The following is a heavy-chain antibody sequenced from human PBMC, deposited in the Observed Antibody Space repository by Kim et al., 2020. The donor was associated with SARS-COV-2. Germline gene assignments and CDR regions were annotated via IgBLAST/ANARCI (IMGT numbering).Heavy chain of an antibody. CDR3: ARGDGSGWYGAFDI. Sequence: AVSVKGRFTISRDNAKNSLYLQMNSLRAEDTAVYYCARGDGSGWYGAFDIWGQGTMVTVSS. D-gene: IGHD6-19*01. J-gene: IGHJ3*02. V-gene: IGHV3-21*01.